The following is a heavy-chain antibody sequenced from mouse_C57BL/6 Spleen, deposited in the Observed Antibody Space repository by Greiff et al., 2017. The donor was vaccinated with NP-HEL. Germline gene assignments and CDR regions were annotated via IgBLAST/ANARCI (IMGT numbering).Heavy chain of an antibody. J-gene: IGHJ2*01. Sequence: VQGVESGAELVKPGASVKISCKASGYAFSSYWMNWVKQRPGKGLEWIGQIYPGDGDTNYNGKFKGKATLTADKSSSTAYMQLSSLTSEDSAVYFCARSRGGDYFDYWGQGTTLTVSS. V-gene: IGHV1-80*01. CDR1: GYAFSSYW. CDR2: IYPGDGDT. CDR3: ARSRGGDYFDY.